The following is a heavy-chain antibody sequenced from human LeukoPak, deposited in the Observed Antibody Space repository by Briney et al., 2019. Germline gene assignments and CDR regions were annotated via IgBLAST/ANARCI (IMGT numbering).Heavy chain of an antibody. J-gene: IGHJ4*02. Sequence: QPGGSLRLSCAASGFTFSSYEMNWVRQAPGKGLEWVSYISSSGSTIYYADSVKGRFTISRDNSKNTLYLQMNSLRAEDTAVYYCARDIIGGSGSYYNQFDYWGQGTLVTVSS. CDR1: GFTFSSYE. D-gene: IGHD3-10*01. CDR3: ARDIIGGSGSYYNQFDY. V-gene: IGHV3-48*03. CDR2: ISSSGSTI.